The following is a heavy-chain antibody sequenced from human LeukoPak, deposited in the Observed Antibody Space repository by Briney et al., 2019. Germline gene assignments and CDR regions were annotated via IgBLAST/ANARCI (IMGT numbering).Heavy chain of an antibody. J-gene: IGHJ5*02. Sequence: PGGSLRLSCAASGFTFSSYSMNWVRQAPGKGPEWVSSISSSSSSSYIYYADSVKGRFTISRDNAKNSLYLQMNSLRAEDTAVYYCARDYDFWSGYSYNWFDPWGQGTLVTVSS. V-gene: IGHV3-21*01. CDR1: GFTFSSYS. D-gene: IGHD3-3*01. CDR3: ARDYDFWSGYSYNWFDP. CDR2: ISSSSSSSYI.